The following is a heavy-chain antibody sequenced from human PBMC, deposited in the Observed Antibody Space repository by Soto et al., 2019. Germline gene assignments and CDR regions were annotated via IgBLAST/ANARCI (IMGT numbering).Heavy chain of an antibody. D-gene: IGHD6-13*01. CDR3: AIPGAGDFDY. CDR2: IYHSGTT. J-gene: IGHJ4*02. V-gene: IGHV4-4*02. CDR1: GDSISNTNL. Sequence: QVQLQESGPGLVEPSGTLSLTCAVSGDSISNTNLWSWVRQPPGKGLEWIGEIYHSGTTNCDPSLKSRVTISVDKSKNQFSLKLSSVTAADTAVYYCAIPGAGDFDYWGQGTLVTVSS.